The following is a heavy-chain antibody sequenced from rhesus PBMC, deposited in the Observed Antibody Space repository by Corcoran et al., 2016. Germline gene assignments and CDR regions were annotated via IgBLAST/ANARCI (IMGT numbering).Heavy chain of an antibody. J-gene: IGHJ4*01. V-gene: IGHV4-99*01. D-gene: IGHD6-25*01. Sequence: QVQLQESGPGVVKPSETLSLTCAVSGYSISSGYYWGWIRQPPWKVLEYIGYISGSSGTTYYNPSLKRRVTISKDTSKNQFSLTLSAVTAADTAVYYCARHRGGSDLDCWGQGVLVTVSS. CDR2: ISGSSGTT. CDR3: ARHRGGSDLDC. CDR1: GYSISSGYY.